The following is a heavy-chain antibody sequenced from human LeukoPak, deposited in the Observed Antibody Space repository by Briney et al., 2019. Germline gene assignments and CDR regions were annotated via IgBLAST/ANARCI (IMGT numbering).Heavy chain of an antibody. D-gene: IGHD4-17*01. CDR2: IYSGGST. J-gene: IGHJ4*02. V-gene: IGHV3-53*01. Sequence: GGSLRLSCAASGFTISSNYMSWVRQAPGKGLEWVSVIYSGGSTYYADSVKGRFTISRDNSKNTLYLQMNSLRAEDMAVYYCARGVDGDYSFDYWGQGTLVTVSS. CDR3: ARGVDGDYSFDY. CDR1: GFTISSNY.